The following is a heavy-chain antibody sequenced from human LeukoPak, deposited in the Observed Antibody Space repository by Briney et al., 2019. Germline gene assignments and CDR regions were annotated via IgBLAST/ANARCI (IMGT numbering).Heavy chain of an antibody. CDR1: GFTFSNYG. CDR3: ARETTYYFDY. CDR2: IWHDGGDK. Sequence: GGSLRLSCAASGFTFSNYGMHWVRKAQGKGLGWVAVIWHDGGDKYYADSVKGRFTISRDNSKNSLYLQMNSLRAEDTAVYYCARETTYYFDYWGQGTLVTVSS. J-gene: IGHJ4*02. V-gene: IGHV3-33*01. D-gene: IGHD1-14*01.